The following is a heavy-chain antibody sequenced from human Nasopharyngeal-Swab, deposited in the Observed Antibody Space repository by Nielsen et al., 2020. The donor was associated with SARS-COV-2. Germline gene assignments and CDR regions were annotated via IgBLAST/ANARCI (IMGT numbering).Heavy chain of an antibody. D-gene: IGHD5-24*01. CDR3: AGVSMDFDY. CDR2: IYYSGST. CDR1: GGSISSSSYY. Sequence: SETLSLTCTVSGGSISSSSYYWGWIRQPPGKGLEWIESIYYSGSTYYNPSLKSRVTISVDTSKNQFSLKLSSVTAADTAVYYCAGVSMDFDYWGQGTLVTVSS. J-gene: IGHJ4*02. V-gene: IGHV4-39*01.